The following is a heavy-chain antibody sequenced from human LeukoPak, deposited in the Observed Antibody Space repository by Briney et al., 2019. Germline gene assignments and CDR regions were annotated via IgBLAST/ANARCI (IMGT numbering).Heavy chain of an antibody. V-gene: IGHV4-59*02. J-gene: IGHJ3*02. CDR3: ARGLGYCSGGTCFYDAFDI. Sequence: SETLSLTCTLSGGSVSSNYWSWIRPPPGKGREWIGYIYYSRSTNYNPSLKSRVTMSVDPSRNQFSLKLSSATAADTAVYYCARGLGYCSGGTCFYDAFDIWGQGTMVTVSA. CDR1: GGSVSSNY. CDR2: IYYSRST. D-gene: IGHD2-15*01.